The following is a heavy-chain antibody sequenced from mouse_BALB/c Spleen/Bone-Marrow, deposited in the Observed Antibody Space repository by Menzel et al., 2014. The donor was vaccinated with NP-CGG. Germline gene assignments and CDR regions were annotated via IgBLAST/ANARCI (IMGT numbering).Heavy chain of an antibody. CDR1: GYTFTSYW. J-gene: IGHJ4*01. V-gene: IGHV1-87*01. CDR3: ARYYYAMDY. CDR2: IYPGDGDT. Sequence: QVQLKESRAELARPGASVKLSCKASGYTFTSYWMQWVKQRPGQGLEWIGAIYPGDGDTRYTQKFKGKATLTADKSSSPAYMQLSSLASEDSAVYYCARYYYAMDYWGQGTSVTVSS.